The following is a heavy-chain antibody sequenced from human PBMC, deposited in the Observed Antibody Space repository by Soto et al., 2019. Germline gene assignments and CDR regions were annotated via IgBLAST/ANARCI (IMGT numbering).Heavy chain of an antibody. Sequence: GGSLRLSCAASGFTFSSYSMNWVRQAPGKGLEWVSSISSSSSYIYYADSVKGRFTISRDNAKNSLYLQMNSLRAEDTAVYYCADLVNWNRNLNDAFDIWGQGTMVTVSS. CDR1: GFTFSSYS. D-gene: IGHD1-1*01. CDR3: ADLVNWNRNLNDAFDI. J-gene: IGHJ3*02. V-gene: IGHV3-21*01. CDR2: ISSSSSYI.